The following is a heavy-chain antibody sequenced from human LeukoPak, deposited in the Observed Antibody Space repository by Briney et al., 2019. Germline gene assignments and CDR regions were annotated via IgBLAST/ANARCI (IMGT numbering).Heavy chain of an antibody. CDR1: GFTFSSYE. CDR2: SSNSVATI. CDR3: VRDGSGAYDGAFDI. D-gene: IGHD3-10*01. J-gene: IGHJ3*02. Sequence: PGGSLRLSCATSGFTFSSYEMNWVRQAPGKGREWVSYSSNSVATIYYADSVRGRFTVSRDNAQNSLYLQMNSLTAEDTALYFCVRDGSGAYDGAFDIWGQGTMVTVSS. V-gene: IGHV3-48*03.